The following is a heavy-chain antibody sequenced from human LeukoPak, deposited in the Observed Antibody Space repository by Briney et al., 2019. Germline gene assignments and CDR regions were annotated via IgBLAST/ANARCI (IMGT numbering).Heavy chain of an antibody. CDR1: GFSFTGYA. D-gene: IGHD1-1*01. J-gene: IGHJ4*02. V-gene: IGHV3-23*01. Sequence: GGSLRLSCAASGFSFTGYAMSWVRQAPARGPEWVSSISGGGETYYAASVKGRFTLSRDNSRNTVYLQMNNLRVEDTAIYYCAKANWVSNADAVWWGQGTQVTVPS. CDR2: ISGGGET. CDR3: AKANWVSNADAVW.